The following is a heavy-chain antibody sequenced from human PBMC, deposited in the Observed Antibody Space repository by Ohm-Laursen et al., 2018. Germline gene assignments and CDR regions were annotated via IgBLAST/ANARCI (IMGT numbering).Heavy chain of an antibody. D-gene: IGHD2-2*01. J-gene: IGHJ4*02. Sequence: GSLRLSCTASGFTFSDFYMSWIRQAPGKGLEWVSYISSGGTTIYYADSVKGRFTISRDNAKNSLYLQMNSLRVDDTAVYYCARPYQLQPNDCWGQGTLVTVSS. CDR2: ISSGGTTI. CDR1: GFTFSDFY. V-gene: IGHV3-11*01. CDR3: ARPYQLQPNDC.